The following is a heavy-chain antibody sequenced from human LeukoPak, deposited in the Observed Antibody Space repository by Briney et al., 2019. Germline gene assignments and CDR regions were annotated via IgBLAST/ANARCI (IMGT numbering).Heavy chain of an antibody. CDR1: GYTLTELS. CDR2: FDPEDGET. J-gene: IGHJ5*02. CDR3: ARERGRIVVVPAAHVPTGWFDP. D-gene: IGHD2-2*01. V-gene: IGHV1-24*01. Sequence: ASVTVSCKVSGYTLTELSMHWVRQAPGKGLEWMGGFDPEDGETIYAQKFQGRVTMTEDTSTDTASMELSSLRSEDTAVYYCARERGRIVVVPAAHVPTGWFDPWGQGTLVTVSS.